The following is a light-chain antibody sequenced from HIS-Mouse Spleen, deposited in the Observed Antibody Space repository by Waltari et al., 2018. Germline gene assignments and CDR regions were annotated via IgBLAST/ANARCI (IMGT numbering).Light chain of an antibody. V-gene: IGLV1-47*01. CDR1: SSNIGSNY. Sequence: QSVLTQPPSASGTPGQRVTISCSGSSSNIGSNYVYWYQQLPGTAPKLPIDRNKHRASGVPDRFSGSKSGTSASLAISGLRSEDEADYYCAAWDDSLSGPVFGGGTKLTVL. J-gene: IGLJ3*02. CDR2: RNK. CDR3: AAWDDSLSGPV.